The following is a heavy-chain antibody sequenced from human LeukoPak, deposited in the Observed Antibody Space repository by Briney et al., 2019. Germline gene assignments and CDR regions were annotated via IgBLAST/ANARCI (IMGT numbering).Heavy chain of an antibody. CDR2: ISGSADST. CDR3: AKNRGVLRNFDCYDY. V-gene: IGHV3-23*01. D-gene: IGHD3-9*01. J-gene: IGHJ4*02. CDR1: GFAFRSYG. Sequence: GGSLRLSCAVSGFAFRSYGMSWVRQAPGKGLEWVSAISGSADSTYYADSVKGRFTISRDNSKNTLYLQVNSLRAEDTAVYYCAKNRGVLRNFDCYDYWGQGTLVTVSP.